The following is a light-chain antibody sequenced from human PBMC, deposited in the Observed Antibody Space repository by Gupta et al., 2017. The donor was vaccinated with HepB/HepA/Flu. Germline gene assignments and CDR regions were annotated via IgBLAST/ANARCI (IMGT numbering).Light chain of an antibody. J-gene: IGKJ4*01. CDR3: QQYGSPQLT. V-gene: IGKV3-20*01. CDR2: AAS. CDR1: QSVSSNY. Sequence: PGERATLSCRASQSVSSNYVAWYQQKPGQAPRLLIHAASTRATGIPDRFSGSGSGTDFTLTISRLEPEDFAVYFCQQYGSPQLTFGEGTTVEI.